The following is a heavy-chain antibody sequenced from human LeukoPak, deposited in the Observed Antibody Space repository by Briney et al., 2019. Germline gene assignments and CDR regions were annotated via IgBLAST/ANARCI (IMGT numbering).Heavy chain of an antibody. Sequence: GGSLRLSCAASGFTFSTYSMNWVRQAPGKGLEWVSSISGSSSYISYADSVKGRFTISRDNAKNSVYLQMNSLRAEDTAVYYCARAYSSGWYFDYWGRGTLVTVSS. J-gene: IGHJ4*02. D-gene: IGHD6-19*01. V-gene: IGHV3-21*01. CDR1: GFTFSTYS. CDR2: ISGSSSYI. CDR3: ARAYSSGWYFDY.